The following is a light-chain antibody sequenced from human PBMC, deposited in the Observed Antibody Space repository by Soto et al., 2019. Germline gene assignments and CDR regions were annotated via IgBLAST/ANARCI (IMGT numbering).Light chain of an antibody. V-gene: IGKV3-20*01. CDR1: QSVSSSY. Sequence: DIVLTQSPGTLSLSPGERATLSCRASQSVSSSYLAWYQQKPGQAPRLLIFDASNRATGIPDRFSGSGSGTDFPLTISRLEHEDFAVYYCQQYGNTPQTFGQGTKLEIK. CDR2: DAS. CDR3: QQYGNTPQT. J-gene: IGKJ2*01.